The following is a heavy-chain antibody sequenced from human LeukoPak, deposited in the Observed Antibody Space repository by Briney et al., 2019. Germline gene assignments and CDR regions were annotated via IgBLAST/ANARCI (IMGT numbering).Heavy chain of an antibody. D-gene: IGHD3-9*01. V-gene: IGHV4-59*01. J-gene: IGHJ3*02. CDR3: ARDRYFDWFHAFDI. CDR2: IYYSGST. Sequence: SETLSLTCTVSGDSISSYYWSWIRQPPGKGLEWIGYIYYSGSTNYNPSLKSRLTISVDTSKNQFSLKLTSVTAADTAVYYCARDRYFDWFHAFDIWGQGTMVTVSS. CDR1: GDSISSYY.